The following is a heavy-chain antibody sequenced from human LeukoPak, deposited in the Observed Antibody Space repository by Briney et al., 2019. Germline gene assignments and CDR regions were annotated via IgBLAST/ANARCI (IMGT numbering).Heavy chain of an antibody. CDR1: GFTFSSYS. CDR3: ARSRCSSTSCYRTRYFDY. V-gene: IGHV3-21*01. J-gene: IGHJ4*02. CDR2: ISSSSSYI. Sequence: GGSLRLSCATSGFTFSSYSMNWVRQAPGKGLEWVSSISSSSSYIYYADSVKGRFTISRDNAKNSLYLQMNSLRAEDTAVYYCARSRCSSTSCYRTRYFDYWGQGTLVTVSS. D-gene: IGHD2-2*01.